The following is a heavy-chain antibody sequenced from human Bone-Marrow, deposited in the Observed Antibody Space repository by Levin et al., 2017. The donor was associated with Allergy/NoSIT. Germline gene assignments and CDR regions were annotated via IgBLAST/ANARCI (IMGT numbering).Heavy chain of an antibody. CDR3: ATNRRTNCIGGSCYSFDF. CDR1: GGTFSSHV. CDR2: ISPIFGAA. Sequence: SVKVSCKVSGGTFSSHVFSWVRQAPGQGLQWMGGISPIFGAANYAQNYQGRVTITADESTTTAYMEMSTLTFDDTAVYYCATNRRTNCIGGSCYSFDFWGQGTLIIVSS. V-gene: IGHV1-69*13. D-gene: IGHD2-15*01. J-gene: IGHJ4*01.